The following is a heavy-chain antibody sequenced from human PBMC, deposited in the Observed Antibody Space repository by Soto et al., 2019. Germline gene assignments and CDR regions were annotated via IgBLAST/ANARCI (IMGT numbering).Heavy chain of an antibody. CDR1: GYTFTSYG. Sequence: ASVKVSCTASGYTFTSYGISWVRQAPGQGLEWMGWISAYNGNTNYAQKLQGRVTMTTDTSTSTAYMELRSLRSDDTAVYYCARVPGSSWSGAFDIWGQGTMVTVSS. CDR2: ISAYNGNT. V-gene: IGHV1-18*01. CDR3: ARVPGSSWSGAFDI. D-gene: IGHD6-13*01. J-gene: IGHJ3*02.